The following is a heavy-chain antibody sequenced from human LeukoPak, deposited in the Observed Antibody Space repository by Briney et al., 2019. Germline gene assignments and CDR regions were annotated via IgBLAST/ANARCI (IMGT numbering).Heavy chain of an antibody. D-gene: IGHD1-26*01. CDR1: GFTFDDYA. Sequence: PGGSLRLSCAASGFTFDDYAMHWVRQAPGKGLEWVSLISGDGGSTYYADSVKGRFTISRDNSKNSLYLQMNSLRTEDTALYYCAEGNPSGSYVFDYWGQGTLVTVSS. CDR2: ISGDGGST. V-gene: IGHV3-43*02. J-gene: IGHJ4*02. CDR3: AEGNPSGSYVFDY.